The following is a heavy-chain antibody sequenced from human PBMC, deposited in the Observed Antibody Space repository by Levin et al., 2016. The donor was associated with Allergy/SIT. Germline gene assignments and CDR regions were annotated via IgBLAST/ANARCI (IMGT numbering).Heavy chain of an antibody. CDR1: GFTFSDYY. CDR2: ISSSSSYT. Sequence: GESLKISCAASGFTFSDYYMSWIRQAPGKGLEWVSYISSSSSYTNYADSVKGRFTISRDNAKNSLYLQMNSLRAEDTAVYYCARDGSYYDSSGYYYNWFDPWGQGTLVTVSS. CDR3: ARDGSYYDSSGYYYNWFDP. V-gene: IGHV3-11*06. D-gene: IGHD3-22*01. J-gene: IGHJ5*02.